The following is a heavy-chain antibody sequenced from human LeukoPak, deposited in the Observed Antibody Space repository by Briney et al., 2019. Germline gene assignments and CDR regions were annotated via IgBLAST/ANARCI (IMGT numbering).Heavy chain of an antibody. D-gene: IGHD2-15*01. CDR2: INPNSGGT. V-gene: IGHV1-2*02. J-gene: IGHJ5*02. Sequence: GASVKVSCKASGYTFTGYYMHWVRQAPGQGLEWMGWINPNSGGTNYAQKFQGRVTMTRDTSISTAYMELSRLRSDATAVYYCARVGLRYCSGCSCYFPYNWFDPWGQGTLVTVSS. CDR3: ARVGLRYCSGCSCYFPYNWFDP. CDR1: GYTFTGYY.